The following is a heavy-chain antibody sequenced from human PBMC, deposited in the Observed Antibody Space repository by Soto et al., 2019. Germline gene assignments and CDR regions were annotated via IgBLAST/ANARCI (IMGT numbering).Heavy chain of an antibody. CDR1: GGSISSGGYS. CDR2: INHSGST. Sequence: LSLTCAVSGGSISSGGYSWSWIRQPPGKGLEWIGEINHSGSTNYNPSLKSRVTISVDTSKNQFSLKLTSVTAADTAVYYCARDKITGLFDYWGQGTLVTVSS. V-gene: IGHV4-30-2*01. CDR3: ARDKITGLFDY. J-gene: IGHJ4*02. D-gene: IGHD2-8*02.